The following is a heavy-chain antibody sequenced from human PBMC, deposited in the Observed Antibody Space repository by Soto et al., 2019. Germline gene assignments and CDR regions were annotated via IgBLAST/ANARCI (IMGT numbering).Heavy chain of an antibody. D-gene: IGHD6-6*01. CDR3: ARGPSSPPPFFDY. J-gene: IGHJ4*02. CDR1: GGSFSGYY. V-gene: IGHV4-34*01. Sequence: PSETLSLTCAVYGGSFSGYYWSWIRQPPGKGLEWIGEINHSGSTNYNPSLKSRVTISVDTSKNQFSLKLSSVTAADTAVYYCARGPSSPPPFFDYWGQGTLVTVSS. CDR2: INHSGST.